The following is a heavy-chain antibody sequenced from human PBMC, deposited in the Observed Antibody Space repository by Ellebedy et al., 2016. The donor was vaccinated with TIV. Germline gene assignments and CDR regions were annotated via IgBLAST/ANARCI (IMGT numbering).Heavy chain of an antibody. D-gene: IGHD3-9*01. J-gene: IGHJ3*01. Sequence: GESLKISCAASGFSMSTFSMNWVRQAPGRGLEWVASIDRKSKYIYYADSMKGRFTISRDNAKNSLYLQMNGLGVGDTAVYYCTRTYNIENHDSFDAWGQGTMVTVSS. CDR3: TRTYNIENHDSFDA. V-gene: IGHV3-21*01. CDR2: IDRKSKYI. CDR1: GFSMSTFS.